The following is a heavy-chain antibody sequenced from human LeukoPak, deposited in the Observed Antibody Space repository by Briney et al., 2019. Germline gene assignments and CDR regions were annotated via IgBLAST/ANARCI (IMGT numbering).Heavy chain of an antibody. J-gene: IGHJ4*02. CDR3: ARAPYGSGSSYFDY. CDR1: GGSISSGDYY. CDR2: IYYSGST. Sequence: SQTLSLTCTVSGGSISSGDYYWSWIRQPPGKGLEWIGYIYYSGSTYYNPSLKSRVTISVDTSKNQFSLKLSSVTAADTAVYYSARAPYGSGSSYFDYWGQGTLVTVSS. V-gene: IGHV4-30-4*01. D-gene: IGHD3-10*01.